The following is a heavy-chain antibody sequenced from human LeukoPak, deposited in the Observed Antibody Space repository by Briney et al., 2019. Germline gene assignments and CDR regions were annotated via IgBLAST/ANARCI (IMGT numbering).Heavy chain of an antibody. V-gene: IGHV4-61*01. CDR3: ARVGTTPRYGMDV. CDR1: GGSVSSGSYY. CDR2: IYYSGST. J-gene: IGHJ6*02. D-gene: IGHD1-1*01. Sequence: SETLSLTCTVSGGSVSSGSYYWSWIRQPPGQGLEWIGYIYYSGSTNYNPSLKSRVTISVDTSKNQFSLKQSSVTAADTAVYYCARVGTTPRYGMDVWGQGTTVTVSS.